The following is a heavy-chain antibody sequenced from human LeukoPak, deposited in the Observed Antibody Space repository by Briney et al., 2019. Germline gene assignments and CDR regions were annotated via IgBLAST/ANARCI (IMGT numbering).Heavy chain of an antibody. D-gene: IGHD3-16*01. Sequence: SETLSLTCTVSGGSISSGTYYWTWLRQPAGKGLEWIGRIYSSGSTFYNPSLKSRVTISVDTSKNQFSLKLSSVTAADTAVYYCARTLQGEWLLPGHDCWGQGTLVTVSS. CDR2: IYSSGST. CDR1: GGSISSGTYY. V-gene: IGHV4-61*02. J-gene: IGHJ4*02. CDR3: ARTLQGEWLLPGHDC.